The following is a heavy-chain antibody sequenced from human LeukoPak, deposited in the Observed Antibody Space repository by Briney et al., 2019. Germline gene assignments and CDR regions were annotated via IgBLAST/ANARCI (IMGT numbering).Heavy chain of an antibody. CDR3: ATWTSAAPYCSSTSCPNYYYGMDV. Sequence: PGGSLRLSCAASGFTFSSYSMNWVRQAPGKGLEWVSSISSSSNYIYYADSVKGRFTISRDNAKNSLYLQMNSLRAEDTAVYYCATWTSAAPYCSSTSCPNYYYGMDVWGQGTTVTVSS. CDR1: GFTFSSYS. V-gene: IGHV3-21*01. D-gene: IGHD2-2*01. J-gene: IGHJ6*02. CDR2: ISSSSNYI.